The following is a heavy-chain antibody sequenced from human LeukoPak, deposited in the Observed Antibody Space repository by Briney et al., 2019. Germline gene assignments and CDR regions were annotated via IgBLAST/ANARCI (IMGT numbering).Heavy chain of an antibody. CDR2: IDLSGGST. CDR1: GYTFTSYY. J-gene: IGHJ4*02. D-gene: IGHD3-22*01. V-gene: IGHV1-46*01. Sequence: ASVKVSCKASGYTFTSYYMHWVRQAPGRGLEWMGIIDLSGGSTTYAQKFQGRVTMTRDTSTSTVYMELSSLRSEDTAVYYCAREQYYSDSSGYTTLCDYWGQGTLVTASS. CDR3: AREQYYSDSSGYTTLCDY.